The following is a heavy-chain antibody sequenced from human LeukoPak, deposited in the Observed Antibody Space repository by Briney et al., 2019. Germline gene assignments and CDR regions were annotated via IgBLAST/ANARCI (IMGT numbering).Heavy chain of an antibody. V-gene: IGHV4-39*01. J-gene: IGHJ4*02. CDR2: IYYSGST. D-gene: IGHD4-17*01. CDR3: ASERAVTTYYYFDY. CDR1: GGSISSSSYY. Sequence: SETLSLTCTVSGGSISSSSYYWGWIRQPPGKGLEWIGSIYYSGSTYYNPSLKSRVTISVDTSKNQFSLKLSSVTAADTAVYYCASERAVTTYYYFDYWGQGTLVTVSS.